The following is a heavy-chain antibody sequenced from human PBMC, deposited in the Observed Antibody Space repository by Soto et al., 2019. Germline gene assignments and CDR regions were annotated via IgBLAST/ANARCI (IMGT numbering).Heavy chain of an antibody. J-gene: IGHJ6*04. D-gene: IGHD2-2*01. CDR3: AIIGSSTSHGMDV. CDR2: INPNSGGT. CDR1: GYTFTGYY. V-gene: IGHV1-2*04. Sequence: GASVKVSCKASGYTFTGYYMHWVRQAPGQGLEWMGWINPNSGGTNYAQKFQGWVTMTRDTSTSTVYMELSSLRSEDTAVYYCAIIGSSTSHGMDVWGKGTTVTVSS.